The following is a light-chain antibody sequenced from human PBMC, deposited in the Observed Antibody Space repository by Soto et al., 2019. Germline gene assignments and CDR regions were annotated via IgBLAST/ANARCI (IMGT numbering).Light chain of an antibody. Sequence: QPLLAQPASVSGSPGQSITISCTGSSSDVGAYYFVSWYQHRPGKAPKLILYEVTTRPSGISSRFSGSKSGNTASLTIAGLQADDEAYYYCRSYTRNKNTYVFGNGTKVTAL. V-gene: IGLV2-14*01. CDR3: RSYTRNKNTYV. CDR1: SSDVGAYYF. CDR2: EVT. J-gene: IGLJ1*01.